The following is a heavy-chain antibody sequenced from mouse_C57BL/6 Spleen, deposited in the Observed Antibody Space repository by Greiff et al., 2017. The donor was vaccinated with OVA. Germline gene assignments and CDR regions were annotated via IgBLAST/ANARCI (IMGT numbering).Heavy chain of an antibody. CDR2: ISGGGGNT. Sequence: EVKLMESGGGLVKPGGSLKLSCAASGFTFSSYTMSWVRQTPEKRLEWVATISGGGGNTYYPDSVKGRFTISIDNAKNTLYLQMSSLRSEDTALDYCARLKDLSGYDVFADWGQGTLVTVSA. CDR1: GFTFSSYT. CDR3: ARLKDLSGYDVFAD. D-gene: IGHD2-2*01. V-gene: IGHV5-9*01. J-gene: IGHJ3*01.